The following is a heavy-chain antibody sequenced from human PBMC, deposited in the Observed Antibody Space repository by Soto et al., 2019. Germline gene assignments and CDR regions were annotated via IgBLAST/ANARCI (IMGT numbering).Heavy chain of an antibody. CDR3: TTVSSSWPEYFQH. CDR2: IKSKTDGGTT. CDR1: GFTFSNAW. Sequence: GGSLRLSCAASGFTFSNAWMSWVRQAPGKGLEWVGRIKSKTDGGTTDYAAPVKGRFTISRDDSKNTLYLQMNSLKTEDTAVYYCTTVSSSWPEYFQHWGQGTLVTVSS. D-gene: IGHD6-13*01. V-gene: IGHV3-15*01. J-gene: IGHJ1*01.